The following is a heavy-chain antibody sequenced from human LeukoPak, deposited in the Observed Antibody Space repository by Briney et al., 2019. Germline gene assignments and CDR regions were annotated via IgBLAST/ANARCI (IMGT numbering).Heavy chain of an antibody. CDR3: AKERLAGFYYYGMDV. V-gene: IGHV3-30*18. CDR1: GFTFSSYG. J-gene: IGHJ6*02. CDR2: ISYDGSNK. Sequence: GRSLRLSCAASGFTFSSYGMHWVRQAPGKGLEWVAVISYDGSNKYYADSVKGRFTISRDNSKNTLYLQMNSLRAEDTAVYYCAKERLAGFYYYGMDVWGQGTTATVSS.